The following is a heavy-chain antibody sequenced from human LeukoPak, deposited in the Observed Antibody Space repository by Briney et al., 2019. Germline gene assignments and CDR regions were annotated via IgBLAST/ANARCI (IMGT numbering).Heavy chain of an antibody. CDR1: GLTFRTTW. V-gene: IGHV3-74*01. D-gene: IGHD1-7*01. CDR3: ATARNFRFEY. Sequence: GGSLRLSCATSGLTFRTTWMHWVRQAPGKGLVWVSRMNGEGTTIDYADSVKGRFTVSRDYAKNTLFLQMNNLRTEDTALYFCATARNFRFEYWGQGSLVIVSA. J-gene: IGHJ4*02. CDR2: MNGEGTTI.